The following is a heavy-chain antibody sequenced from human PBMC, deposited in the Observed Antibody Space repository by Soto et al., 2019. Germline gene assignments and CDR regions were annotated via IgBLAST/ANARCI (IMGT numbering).Heavy chain of an antibody. V-gene: IGHV1-24*01. CDR2: FDPEDGKT. J-gene: IGHJ4*02. CDR1: GYTLTELS. Sequence: ASVTVSCKVSGYTLTELSMHWVRQAPGKGLEWMGGFDPEDGKTIYAQKFQGRVTMTEDTSTDTAYMELSSLRSEDTAVYYCATVLVSYCGGDCPRWGQGTLVTVSS. CDR3: ATVLVSYCGGDCPR. D-gene: IGHD2-21*02.